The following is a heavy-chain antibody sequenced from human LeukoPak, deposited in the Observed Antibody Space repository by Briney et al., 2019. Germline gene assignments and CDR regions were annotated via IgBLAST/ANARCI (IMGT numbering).Heavy chain of an antibody. V-gene: IGHV4-4*02. J-gene: IGHJ4*02. CDR3: ARGRNWNDAEDY. D-gene: IGHD1-1*01. CDR1: GVSISSSNW. CDR2: IYHSGST. Sequence: KPSETLSLTCAVSGVSISSSNWWSWVRQPPGKGLEWIGEIYHSGSTNYNPSPKSRVTISVDKSKNQFSLKLSSVTAADTAVYYCARGRNWNDAEDYWGQGTLVTVSS.